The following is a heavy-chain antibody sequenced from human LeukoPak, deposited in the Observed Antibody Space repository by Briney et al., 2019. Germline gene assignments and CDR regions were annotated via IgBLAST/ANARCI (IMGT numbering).Heavy chain of an antibody. CDR1: GGSISSYY. CDR3: ARHFNPGYYGSGSYYTH. J-gene: IGHJ4*02. D-gene: IGHD3-10*01. CDR2: IYYSGST. Sequence: SETLSLTCTVSGGSISSYYWSWIRQPPGKGLEWIGYIYYSGSTNYNPSLKSRVTISVDTSKNQFSLKLSSVTAADTAVYYCARHFNPGYYGSGSYYTHWGQGTLVTVSS. V-gene: IGHV4-59*08.